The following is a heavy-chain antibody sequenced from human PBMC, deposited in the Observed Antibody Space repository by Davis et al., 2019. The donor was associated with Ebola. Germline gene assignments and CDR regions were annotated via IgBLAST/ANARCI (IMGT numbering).Heavy chain of an antibody. CDR1: RFTFSSYA. CDR2: ISGSGGST. Sequence: GGSLRLSCAASRFTFSSYAMTWVRQAPGKGLEWVSTISGSGGSTYYADSVKGRSAISRDNSKNTLYLQMNSLRAEDTAVYYCAKVSSFYDSSHYLDYWGQGTLVTVSS. V-gene: IGHV3-23*01. D-gene: IGHD3-22*01. CDR3: AKVSSFYDSSHYLDY. J-gene: IGHJ4*02.